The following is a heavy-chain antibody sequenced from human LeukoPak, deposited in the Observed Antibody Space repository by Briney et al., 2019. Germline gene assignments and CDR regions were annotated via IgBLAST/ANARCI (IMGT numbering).Heavy chain of an antibody. V-gene: IGHV3-30*18. J-gene: IGHJ3*02. CDR1: GFTFSSYS. Sequence: PGGSLRLSCAASGFTFSSYSMHWVRQAPGKGLEWVAVISYDGSNKYYADSVKGRFTISRDNSKNTLYLQMNSLRAEDTAVYYCANDPLYCSSTSCYENAFDIWGQGTMVTVSS. D-gene: IGHD2-2*01. CDR3: ANDPLYCSSTSCYENAFDI. CDR2: ISYDGSNK.